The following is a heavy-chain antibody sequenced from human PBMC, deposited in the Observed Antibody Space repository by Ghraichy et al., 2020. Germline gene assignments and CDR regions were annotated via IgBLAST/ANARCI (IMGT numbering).Heavy chain of an antibody. J-gene: IGHJ5*02. CDR2: IYYSGST. D-gene: IGHD6-13*01. Sequence: SETLSLTCTVSGGSISSGGYYWSWIRQHPGKGLEWIGYIYYSGSTYYNPSLKSRVTISVDTSKNQFSLKLSSVTAADTAVYYCARGRYSSSWYYDPWGQGTLVTVSS. V-gene: IGHV4-31*03. CDR3: ARGRYSSSWYYDP. CDR1: GGSISSGGYY.